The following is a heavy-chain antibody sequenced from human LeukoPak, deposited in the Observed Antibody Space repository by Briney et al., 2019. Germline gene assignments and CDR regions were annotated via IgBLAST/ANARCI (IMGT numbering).Heavy chain of an antibody. CDR3: TRRSTDDSSGYYST. CDR1: GFTLSGSA. CDR2: IRSKANTYAT. V-gene: IGHV3-73*01. J-gene: IGHJ5*02. D-gene: IGHD3-22*01. Sequence: QPGGSLRLSCAASGFTLSGSAMHWVRQASGKGLEWVGRIRSKANTYATAYAASVRGRFTISRDESKNTAYLQMNSLKTEDTAVYYCTRRSTDDSSGYYSTWGQGTLVTVSS.